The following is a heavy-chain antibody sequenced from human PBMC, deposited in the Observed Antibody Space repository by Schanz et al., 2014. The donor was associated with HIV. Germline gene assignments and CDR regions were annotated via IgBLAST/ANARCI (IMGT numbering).Heavy chain of an antibody. CDR1: GFTFNNYA. CDR3: AKPEYDSRGNSQSHFDY. V-gene: IGHV3-23*04. D-gene: IGHD3-22*01. J-gene: IGHJ4*02. Sequence: VQLVESGGGLVQPGGSLRLSCIASGFTFNNYAMTWVRQAPGKGLEWVSTISESGRYTYYADSVKGRFTISRDNSKNTLYLQMTTLRIDDTAVYYCAKPEYDSRGNSQSHFDYWGQGTLVTVSS. CDR2: ISESGRYT.